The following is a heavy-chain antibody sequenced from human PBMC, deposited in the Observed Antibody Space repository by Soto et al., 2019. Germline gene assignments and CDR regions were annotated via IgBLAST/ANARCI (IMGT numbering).Heavy chain of an antibody. CDR3: AREVQVHTPAFVY. V-gene: IGHV1-69*19. CDR1: VGTFNTYA. Sequence: QVQLVQSGAEMKKPGSSVKVSCQSSVGTFNTYAMNWVRQAPGQGPEWMGGISPMFGAANYAPKFQGRVTITADESTGTSYMQLSSLTSEYTALYFCAREVQVHTPAFVYWGQGTLVTVSS. J-gene: IGHJ4*02. D-gene: IGHD3-10*01. CDR2: ISPMFGAA.